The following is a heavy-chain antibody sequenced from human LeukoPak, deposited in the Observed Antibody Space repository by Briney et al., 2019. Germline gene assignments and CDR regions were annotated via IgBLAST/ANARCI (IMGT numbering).Heavy chain of an antibody. CDR2: IYHSGST. J-gene: IGHJ4*02. D-gene: IGHD1-26*01. V-gene: IGHV4-39*07. CDR3: ARLGGGGSYYFDY. CDR1: GGSISSSSYY. Sequence: HPSETLSLTCTVSGGSISSSSYYWGWIRQPPGKGLEWIGSIYHSGSTYYNPSLKSRVTISVDTSKNQFSLKLSSVTAADTAVYYCARLGGGGSYYFDYWGQGTLVTVSS.